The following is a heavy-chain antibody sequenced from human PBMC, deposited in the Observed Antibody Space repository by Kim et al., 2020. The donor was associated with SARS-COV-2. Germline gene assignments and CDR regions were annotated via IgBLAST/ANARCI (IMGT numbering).Heavy chain of an antibody. CDR1: GFTFSSYG. V-gene: IGHV3-33*01. CDR2: IWYDGSNK. Sequence: GGSLRLSCAASGFTFSSYGMHWVRQAPGKGLEWVAVIWYDGSNKYYADSVKGRFTISRDNSKNTLYLQMNSLRAEDTAVYYCARESCSSTSCRGRWRYYGMDVWGQGTTVTVSS. J-gene: IGHJ6*02. D-gene: IGHD2-2*01. CDR3: ARESCSSTSCRGRWRYYGMDV.